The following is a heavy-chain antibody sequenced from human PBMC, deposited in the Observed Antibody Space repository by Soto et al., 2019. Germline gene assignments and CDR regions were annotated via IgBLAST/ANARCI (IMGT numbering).Heavy chain of an antibody. D-gene: IGHD6-6*01. J-gene: IGHJ3*02. V-gene: IGHV3-23*01. CDR1: GFTFSSYA. CDR3: AKDWSASMAARDAFDI. CDR2: ISGSGGST. Sequence: WGSLSLSCAASGFTFSSYAMSWVRQAPGKGLEWVSAISGSGGSTYYADPVKGRFTTSKDNTKNTLYLQMNSLRAEDTAVYYCAKDWSASMAARDAFDIWGQGTMVTVSS.